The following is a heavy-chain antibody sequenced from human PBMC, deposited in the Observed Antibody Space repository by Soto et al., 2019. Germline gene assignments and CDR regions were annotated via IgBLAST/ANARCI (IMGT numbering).Heavy chain of an antibody. CDR1: GGSVSSGSYY. J-gene: IGHJ4*02. CDR2: IHYSGST. V-gene: IGHV4-61*01. Sequence: SETLSLTCTVSGGSVSSGSYYWSWIRQPPGKGLEWIGYIHYSGSTNYNPSLKSRVTISVDTSKNQFSLKLNSVTAADTAVYYCARHSPSGNAWCPDYWGQGTLVTVSS. D-gene: IGHD5-12*01. CDR3: ARHSPSGNAWCPDY.